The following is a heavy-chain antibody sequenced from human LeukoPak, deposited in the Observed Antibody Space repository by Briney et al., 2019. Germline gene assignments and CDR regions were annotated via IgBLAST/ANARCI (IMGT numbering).Heavy chain of an antibody. Sequence: PSETLSPTCTVSGGSISSYYWSWIRQPPGKGLEWIGYIYYSGSTNYNPSLKSRVTISVDTSKNQFSLKLSSVTAADTAVYYCARRWTNGWFDPWGQGTLVTVSS. CDR2: IYYSGST. J-gene: IGHJ5*02. CDR3: ARRWTNGWFDP. V-gene: IGHV4-59*01. D-gene: IGHD4-23*01. CDR1: GGSISSYY.